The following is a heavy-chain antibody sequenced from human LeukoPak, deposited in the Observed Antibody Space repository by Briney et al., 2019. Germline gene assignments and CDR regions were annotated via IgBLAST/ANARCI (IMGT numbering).Heavy chain of an antibody. J-gene: IGHJ4*02. Sequence: GASVKVSCKASGGTFSSYAISWVRQAPGQGLEWMGGIIPIFGTANYAQKFQGRVTITTDESTSTAYMELSSLRSEDTAVYYCARNAGIQLWLPFDYWGQGTLVTVSS. CDR3: ARNAGIQLWLPFDY. CDR2: IIPIFGTA. D-gene: IGHD5-18*01. CDR1: GGTFSSYA. V-gene: IGHV1-69*05.